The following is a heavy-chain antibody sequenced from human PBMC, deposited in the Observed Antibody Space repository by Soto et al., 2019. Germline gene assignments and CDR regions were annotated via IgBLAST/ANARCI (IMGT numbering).Heavy chain of an antibody. Sequence: ESGGGLVKPGGSLGLSCAASGFTITNAWMHWVRQAPGKGLEWGGRVKSKADGETTDYAEPVNGRFTISRDDARNTLSLQMNRLKIEDTAVYYCNTYPDFWGGHTPLWGQGTLVTVSS. CDR3: NTYPDFWGGHTPL. V-gene: IGHV3-15*07. CDR1: GFTITNAW. J-gene: IGHJ4*02. D-gene: IGHD3-3*01. CDR2: VKSKADGETT.